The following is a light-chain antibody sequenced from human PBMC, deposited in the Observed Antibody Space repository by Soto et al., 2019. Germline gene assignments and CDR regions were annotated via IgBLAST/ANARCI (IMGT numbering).Light chain of an antibody. V-gene: IGKV3-15*01. CDR3: QQYGSSPRT. J-gene: IGKJ1*01. Sequence: EIVMTQSPATLSVSPGERATLSCRASQSVSINLAWFQQKPGQAPRLLIYGASTRATGIPARFSGSGSGTEFTLTFSRLEPEDFAVYYCQQYGSSPRTFGQGTKVDIK. CDR1: QSVSIN. CDR2: GAS.